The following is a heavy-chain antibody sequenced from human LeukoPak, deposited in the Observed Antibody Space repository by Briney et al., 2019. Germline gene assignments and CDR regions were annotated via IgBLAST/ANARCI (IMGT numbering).Heavy chain of an antibody. CDR3: ARGAPDYDYVWGSYRYYLDY. J-gene: IGHJ4*02. D-gene: IGHD3-16*02. Sequence: SGTLSLTCAVYGGSFSGYYWSWIRQPPGKGLEWIGEINHSGSTNYNPSLKSRVTISVDTSKNHFSLKLSSVTAADTAVYYCARGAPDYDYVWGSYRYYLDYWGQGTLVTVSS. CDR2: INHSGST. CDR1: GGSFSGYY. V-gene: IGHV4-34*01.